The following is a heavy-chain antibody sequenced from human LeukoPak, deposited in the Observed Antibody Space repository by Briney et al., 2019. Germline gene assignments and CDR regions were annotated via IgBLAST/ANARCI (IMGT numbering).Heavy chain of an antibody. D-gene: IGHD6-6*01. V-gene: IGHV1-18*01. CDR1: GYTFTSYG. Sequence: GASVKVSCKASGYTFTSYGISWVRQAPGQGLEWMGWTSAYNGNTNYAQKLQGRVTMTTDTSTSTAYMELRSLRSDDTAVYYCARNFPTYSSSSGVDYWGQGTLVTVSS. CDR3: ARNFPTYSSSSGVDY. CDR2: TSAYNGNT. J-gene: IGHJ4*02.